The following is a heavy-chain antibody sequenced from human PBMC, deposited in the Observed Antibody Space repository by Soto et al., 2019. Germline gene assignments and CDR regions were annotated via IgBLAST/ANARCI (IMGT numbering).Heavy chain of an antibody. CDR3: TRGPGADSSGTGDH. CDR1: GFTFSMYW. Sequence: PVGSLRLSCVVSGFTFSMYWMHWIRQAPGQGPYWVSRISDSGSTTNYADSVRGRFTISRDNSKNTLYLQMNNLKPDDKDIYYYTRGPGADSSGTGDHWGQGTPVTVSS. D-gene: IGHD3-10*01. CDR2: ISDSGSTT. J-gene: IGHJ4*02. V-gene: IGHV3-74*01.